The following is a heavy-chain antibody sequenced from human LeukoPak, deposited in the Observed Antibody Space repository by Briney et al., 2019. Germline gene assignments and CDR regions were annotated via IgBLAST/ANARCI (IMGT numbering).Heavy chain of an antibody. V-gene: IGHV4-34*01. D-gene: IGHD5-18*01. CDR2: INHSGST. J-gene: IGHJ6*02. CDR3: ARMRYSYGYDYGMDV. CDR1: GGSFSGYY. Sequence: SETLSLTCAVYGGSFSGYYWSWIRQPPGKGLEWIGEINHSGSTNYNPSLKSRVTISVDTSKNQFSLKLSSVTAADTAVYYCARMRYSYGYDYGMDVWGQGTTVTVSS.